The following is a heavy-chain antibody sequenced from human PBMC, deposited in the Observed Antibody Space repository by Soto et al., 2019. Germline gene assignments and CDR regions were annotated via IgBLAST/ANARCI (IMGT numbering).Heavy chain of an antibody. J-gene: IGHJ3*01. CDR3: ARGDRGAFDL. CDR1: GFTFSYYW. Sequence: EVQLLESGGGLVQPGESLRLSCAASGFTFSYYWMHWVRQAPGMGLVWVSRIHSDGSSTTYADSVKGRFTISRDNARNTLYLQMNSLRAEDTAVYYCARGDRGAFDLWGQGTVLTVS. D-gene: IGHD1-26*01. CDR2: IHSDGSST. V-gene: IGHV3-74*01.